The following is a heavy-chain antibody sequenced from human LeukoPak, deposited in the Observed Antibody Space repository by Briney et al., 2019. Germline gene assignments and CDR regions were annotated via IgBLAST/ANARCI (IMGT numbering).Heavy chain of an antibody. Sequence: SETLSLTCTVSGGSISSYYWSWIRQPPGKGLEWIGYIYYSGSTNYNPSLKSRVTISVDTSKNQFSLRLSSVTAADTAVYYCASSIAARSFGYWGQGTLVTVSS. CDR2: IYYSGST. V-gene: IGHV4-59*01. D-gene: IGHD6-6*01. J-gene: IGHJ4*02. CDR1: GGSISSYY. CDR3: ASSIAARSFGY.